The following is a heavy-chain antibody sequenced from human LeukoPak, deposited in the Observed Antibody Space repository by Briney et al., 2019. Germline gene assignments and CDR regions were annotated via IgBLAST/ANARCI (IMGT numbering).Heavy chain of an antibody. CDR2: LNWNGGST. J-gene: IGHJ4*02. Sequence: PGGSLRLSCAASGFTFDDYGMSWVRQAPGKGLEWVSGLNWNGGSTGYADSVRGRFTISRDNAKNTLYLQMNSLRAEDTAVYYCAKDLDYGDYVGYWGQGTLVTVSS. CDR3: AKDLDYGDYVGY. V-gene: IGHV3-20*04. CDR1: GFTFDDYG. D-gene: IGHD4-17*01.